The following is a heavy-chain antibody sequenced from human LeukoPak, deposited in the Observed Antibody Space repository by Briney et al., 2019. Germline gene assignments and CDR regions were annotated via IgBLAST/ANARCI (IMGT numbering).Heavy chain of an antibody. CDR1: GYTFTGYY. CDR3: ARAEYSSGWEDY. D-gene: IGHD6-19*01. J-gene: IGHJ4*02. Sequence: ASVKVSRKASGYTFTGYYMHWVRQAPGQGLEWMGRINPNSGGTNYAQKFQGRVTMTRDTSISTAYMELSRLRSDDTAVYYCARAEYSSGWEDYWGQGTLVTVSS. V-gene: IGHV1-2*06. CDR2: INPNSGGT.